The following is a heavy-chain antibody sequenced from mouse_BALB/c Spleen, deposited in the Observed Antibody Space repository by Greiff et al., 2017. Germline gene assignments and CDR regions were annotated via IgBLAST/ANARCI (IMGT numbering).Heavy chain of an antibody. CDR2: IWAGGST. CDR1: GFSLTSYG. J-gene: IGHJ4*01. V-gene: IGHV2-9*02. CDR3: ARGGGNYLYAMDY. D-gene: IGHD2-1*01. Sequence: HVQLKESGPGLVAPSQSLSITCTVSGFSLTSYGVHWVRQPPGKGLEWLGVIWAGGSTNYNSALMSRLSISKDNSKSQVFLKMNSLQTDDTAMYYCARGGGNYLYAMDYWGQGTSVTVSS.